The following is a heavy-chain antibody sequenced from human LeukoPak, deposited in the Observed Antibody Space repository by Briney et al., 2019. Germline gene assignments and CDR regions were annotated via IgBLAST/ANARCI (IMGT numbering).Heavy chain of an antibody. CDR2: MSGSGART. V-gene: IGHV3-23*01. D-gene: IGHD3-3*01. CDR1: GFTFSSYA. CDR3: AKTPRYDFWSGYYADY. Sequence: GGSLRLSCAACGFTFSSYAMSCVRQAPGKGREWVSAMSGSGARTYYAGSVKGRFTMSRDNSKNAQYLQMNSLRAEDTAVYYCAKTPRYDFWSGYYADYWGQGTRVTVSS. J-gene: IGHJ4*02.